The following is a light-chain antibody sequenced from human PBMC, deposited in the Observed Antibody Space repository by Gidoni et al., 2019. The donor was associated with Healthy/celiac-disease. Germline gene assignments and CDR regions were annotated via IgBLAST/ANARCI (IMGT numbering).Light chain of an antibody. J-gene: IGKJ5*01. CDR3: QQYNNWPPSIT. CDR2: GAS. V-gene: IGKV3-15*01. CDR1: QSVSSN. Sequence: EIVMTQSPATLSVSPGERATLSCRASQSVSSNLAWYQQTPGQAPRLLIYGASTRATGIPARFSGSGSGTEFTLTISSLQSEDFAVYYCQQYNNWPPSITFGQXTRLEIK.